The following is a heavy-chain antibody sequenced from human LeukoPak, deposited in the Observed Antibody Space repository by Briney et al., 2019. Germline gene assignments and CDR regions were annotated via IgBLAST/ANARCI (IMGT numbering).Heavy chain of an antibody. J-gene: IGHJ4*02. D-gene: IGHD3-22*01. CDR1: GYTFTDYY. CDR2: VDPEDGET. V-gene: IGHV1-69-2*01. Sequence: ASVKVSCKVSGYTFTDYYMHWVQQAPGKGLEWMGLVDPEDGETIYAEKFQGRVTITADTSTDTAYMELSSLRSEDTAVYYCARDYYDSSGYSLSDYWGQGTLVTVSS. CDR3: ARDYYDSSGYSLSDY.